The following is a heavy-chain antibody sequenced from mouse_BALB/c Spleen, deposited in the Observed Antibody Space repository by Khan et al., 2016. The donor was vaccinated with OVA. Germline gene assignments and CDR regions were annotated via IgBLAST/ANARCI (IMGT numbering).Heavy chain of an antibody. CDR1: GYTFTDYY. J-gene: IGHJ3*01. D-gene: IGHD1-2*01. CDR2: ISPGSGAT. CDR3: ARRNYFGYIFDY. V-gene: IGHV1-77*01. Sequence: QVQLQQSGAELARPGASVKLSCKASGYTFTDYYINWVKQRPGQGLAWIGEISPGSGATYYNERFKGKATLTADTSSSTAYLPLSSLTSEAPAVEFCARRNYFGYIFDYWGQGTLVTVSA.